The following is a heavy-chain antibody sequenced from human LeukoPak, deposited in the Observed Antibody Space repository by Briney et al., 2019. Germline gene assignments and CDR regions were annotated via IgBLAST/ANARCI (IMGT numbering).Heavy chain of an antibody. CDR3: ARDQDYDFWSGRGYAFDI. CDR1: GFTFSSYS. CDR2: ISSSTSTI. Sequence: PGGSLRLSCAASGFTFSSYSMNWVRQAPGRGLEWVSYISSSTSTIYYADSVKGRFTISTDNAKNLLYLQMDSLRAEDTAVYYCARDQDYDFWSGRGYAFDIWGQGTMVTVSS. D-gene: IGHD3-3*01. V-gene: IGHV3-48*01. J-gene: IGHJ3*02.